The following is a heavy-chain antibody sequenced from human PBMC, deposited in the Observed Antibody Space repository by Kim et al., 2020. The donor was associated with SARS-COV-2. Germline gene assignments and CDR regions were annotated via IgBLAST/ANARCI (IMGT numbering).Heavy chain of an antibody. D-gene: IGHD2-2*01. CDR3: ARIRCSCRSPSCQASYFDY. V-gene: IGHV2-70*11. CDR2: IDWDDDR. Sequence: SGPTLVKPTQTLTLTCTFSGFSLSTSGMCVSWVRQPPGKALEWLARIDWDDDRYYSTSLKTRLTISKDTSKNQVVLTMTNMDPVDTASYYCARIRCSCRSPSCQASYFDYWGQGTLVTVSS. CDR1: GFSLSTSGMC. J-gene: IGHJ4*02.